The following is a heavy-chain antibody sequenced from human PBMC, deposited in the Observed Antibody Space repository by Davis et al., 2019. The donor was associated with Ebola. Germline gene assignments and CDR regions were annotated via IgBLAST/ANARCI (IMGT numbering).Heavy chain of an antibody. CDR1: GFTFSTYV. Sequence: GESLKISCAASGFTFSTYVMDWVRQAPGKGLEWVAVISYDGSNKYYADSVKGRFTISRDNSKNTLYLQMNSLRAEDTAVYYCARECYDSSGYYYGLPGDYWGQGTLVTVSS. V-gene: IGHV3-30*19. J-gene: IGHJ4*02. CDR2: ISYDGSNK. D-gene: IGHD3-22*01. CDR3: ARECYDSSGYYYGLPGDY.